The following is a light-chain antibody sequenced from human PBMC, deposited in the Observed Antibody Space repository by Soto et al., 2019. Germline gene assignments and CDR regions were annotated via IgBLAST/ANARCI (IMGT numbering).Light chain of an antibody. V-gene: IGKV1-5*03. CDR3: EQYNSDPLN. CDR2: KAS. J-gene: IGKJ4*01. Sequence: DIQMTQSPSTLSASVGDRVTIACRASQSISSGLAWYQQKPGRAPKLLIYKASSLGSGVPSMLTGSGSGIKYFLNISKQPPNEFATYYCEQYNSDPLNFAGGTKLEMK. CDR1: QSISSG.